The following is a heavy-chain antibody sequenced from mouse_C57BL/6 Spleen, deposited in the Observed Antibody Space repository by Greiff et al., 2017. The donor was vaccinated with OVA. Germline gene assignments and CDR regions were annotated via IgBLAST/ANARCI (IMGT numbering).Heavy chain of an antibody. D-gene: IGHD1-1*01. V-gene: IGHV5-12*01. CDR1: GFTFSDYY. CDR2: ISNGGGST. Sequence: EVQLVESGGGLVQPGGSLKLSCAASGFTFSDYYMYWVRQTPEKRLEWVAYISNGGGSTYYPDTVKGRFTISRDKAKNTLYMQMSRLKSEDTAMYYCARLLLRYAMDYWGQGTSVTVSS. CDR3: ARLLLRYAMDY. J-gene: IGHJ4*01.